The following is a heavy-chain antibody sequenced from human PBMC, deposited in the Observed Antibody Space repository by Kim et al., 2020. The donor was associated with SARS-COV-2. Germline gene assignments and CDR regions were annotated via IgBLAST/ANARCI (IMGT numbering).Heavy chain of an antibody. CDR2: IYYSGST. J-gene: IGHJ4*02. CDR1: GGSISSYY. CDR3: ARLKHSSWSYYFDY. Sequence: SETLSLTCTVSGGSISSYYWSWIRQPPGKGLEWIGYIYYSGSTNYNPSLKSRVTISVDTSKNQFSLKLSSVTAADTAVYYCARLKHSSWSYYFDYWGQGTLVTVSS. D-gene: IGHD6-13*01. V-gene: IGHV4-59*08.